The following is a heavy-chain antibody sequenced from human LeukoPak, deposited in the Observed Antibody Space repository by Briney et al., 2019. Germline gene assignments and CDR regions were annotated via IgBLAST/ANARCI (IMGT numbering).Heavy chain of an antibody. J-gene: IGHJ6*02. CDR1: GGSISSGGYP. Sequence: PSQTLSLTCAVSGGSISSGGYPWSWIRQPPGKGLEWIGYIYHSGSTYYNPSLKSRVTISVDRSKNQFSLKLSSVTAADTAVYYCARGGLLLWFGESPYGMDVWGQGTTVTVSS. D-gene: IGHD3-10*01. CDR3: ARGGLLLWFGESPYGMDV. V-gene: IGHV4-30-2*01. CDR2: IYHSGST.